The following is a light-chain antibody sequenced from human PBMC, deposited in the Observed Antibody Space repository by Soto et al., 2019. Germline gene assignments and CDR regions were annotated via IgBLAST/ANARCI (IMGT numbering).Light chain of an antibody. CDR3: QQYTNTNNPWM. J-gene: IGKJ1*01. Sequence: DIHLTQSPSTLSASVGYRVTITCRSSQSVSIWLAWYRQKPGKAPKLLVYDASTLQSGVASRFSGSGSGTEFTLIISGLQPDDSATYYCQQYTNTNNPWMFGQGTKVDIK. V-gene: IGKV1-5*01. CDR1: QSVSIW. CDR2: DAS.